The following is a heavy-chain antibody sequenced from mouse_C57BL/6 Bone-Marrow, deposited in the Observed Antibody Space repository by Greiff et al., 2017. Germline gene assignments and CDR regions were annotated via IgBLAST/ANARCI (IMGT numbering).Heavy chain of an antibody. D-gene: IGHD6-1*01. V-gene: IGHV7-3*01. CDR3: ARYGGSLVLFDY. CDR1: GFTFTDYY. Sequence: EVMLVESGGGLVQPGGSLSLSCAASGFTFTDYYMSWVRQPPGKALEWLGFIRNKANGYTTEYSASVKGRFTISRDNSQSILYLQMNALRAEDSATYYCARYGGSLVLFDYWGQGTTLTVSS. CDR2: IRNKANGYTT. J-gene: IGHJ2*01.